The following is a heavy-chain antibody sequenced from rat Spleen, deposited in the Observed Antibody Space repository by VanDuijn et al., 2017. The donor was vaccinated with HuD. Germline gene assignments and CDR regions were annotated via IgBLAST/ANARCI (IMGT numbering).Heavy chain of an antibody. CDR3: ATDYFGGYVLDA. CDR1: GFTFSDYN. CDR2: ISTSGGST. D-gene: IGHD1-11*01. Sequence: EVQLVESGGGLVQPGRSLILSCAASGFTFSDYNMAWVRQAPKKGLEWVATISTSGGSTYYRDSVKGRFTISRDNAKSTLFLQMDSLRSEDTATYYCATDYFGGYVLDAWGQGTSVTVSS. J-gene: IGHJ4*01. V-gene: IGHV5S10*01.